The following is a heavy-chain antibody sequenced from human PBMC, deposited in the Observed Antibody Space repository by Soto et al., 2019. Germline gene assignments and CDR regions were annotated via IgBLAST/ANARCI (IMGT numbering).Heavy chain of an antibody. CDR1: GFTFSSYG. D-gene: IGHD3-22*01. V-gene: IGHV3-33*01. Sequence: QVQLVESGGGVVQPGRSLRLSCAASGFTFSSYGMHWVRQAPGKGLEWMAVIWYDGSNKYYADSVKGRFTISRDNSKNTLYLQMNSLRAEDTAVYYCARDQQAAYYYDSSGYDAFDIWGQGTMVTVSS. CDR3: ARDQQAAYYYDSSGYDAFDI. J-gene: IGHJ3*02. CDR2: IWYDGSNK.